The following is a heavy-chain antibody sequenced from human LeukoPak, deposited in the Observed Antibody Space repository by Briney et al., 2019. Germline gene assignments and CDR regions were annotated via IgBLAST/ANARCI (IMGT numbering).Heavy chain of an antibody. CDR2: ISYDGINK. Sequence: QPGRSLRLSCAASGFTFSSYVLHWVRQAPGKGLEWVAVISYDGINKYYADSVKGRFTISRDNSKNALYLQMNSLRVEDTTVYYCAGMGIATAGAQFDYWGQGTLVTVSS. CDR3: AGMGIATAGAQFDY. D-gene: IGHD6-13*01. J-gene: IGHJ4*02. CDR1: GFTFSSYV. V-gene: IGHV3-30*14.